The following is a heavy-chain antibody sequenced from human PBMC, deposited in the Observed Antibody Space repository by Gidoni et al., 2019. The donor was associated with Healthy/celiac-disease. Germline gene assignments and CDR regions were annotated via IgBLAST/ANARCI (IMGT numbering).Heavy chain of an antibody. J-gene: IGHJ5*02. CDR1: GGSFSGYY. CDR2: INHSGST. V-gene: IGHV4-34*01. Sequence: QVQLQQWGAGLLKPSETLSLTCAVYGGSFSGYYWSWIRQPPGKGLEWIGEINHSGSTNYNPSLKSRVTISVDTSKNQFSLKLSSVTAADTAVYYCASHIVLTPPSPGWFDPWGQGTLVTVSS. CDR3: ASHIVLTPPSPGWFDP. D-gene: IGHD5-12*01.